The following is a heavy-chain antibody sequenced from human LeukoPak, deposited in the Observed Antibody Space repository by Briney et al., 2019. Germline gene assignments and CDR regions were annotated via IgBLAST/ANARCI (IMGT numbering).Heavy chain of an antibody. V-gene: IGHV3-7*03. Sequence: SGGSLRLSCEASGFSFRSYSLNWARQAPGKGLEWVASINHNGNVNYYVDSVKGRFTISRDNAKNSLYLQMSNLRAEDTAVYFCARGGGLDVWGQGATVTVSS. CDR3: ARGGGLDV. D-gene: IGHD3-16*01. CDR1: GFSFRSYS. J-gene: IGHJ6*02. CDR2: INHNGNVN.